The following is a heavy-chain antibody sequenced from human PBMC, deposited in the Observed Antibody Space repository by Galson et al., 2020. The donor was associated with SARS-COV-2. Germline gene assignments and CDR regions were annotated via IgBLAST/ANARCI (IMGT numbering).Heavy chain of an antibody. Sequence: GGSLRLSCGASGFTFSSYWMSWVRQAPGKGLEWVANIKQDGSEKYYVDSVKGRFTISRDNAKNSLYLQMNSLRAEDTAVYYCARVGSSSWYLDYGGQGPLVPVAS. CDR3: ARVGSSSWYLDY. CDR2: IKQDGSEK. D-gene: IGHD2-2*01. J-gene: IGHJ4*02. V-gene: IGHV3-7*03. CDR1: GFTFSSYW.